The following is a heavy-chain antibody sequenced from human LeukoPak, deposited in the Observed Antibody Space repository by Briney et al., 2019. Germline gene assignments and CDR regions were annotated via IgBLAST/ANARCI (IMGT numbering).Heavy chain of an antibody. J-gene: IGHJ5*02. V-gene: IGHV4-4*07. Sequence: SETVSLTCTVSGGSISSYYWSWIRQPAGKGLEWIGRIYTSGSTNYNPSLKSRVTMSVDTSKNQFPLKLSSVTAADTAVYYCAGHQWMYNWFDPWGQGTLVTVSS. CDR3: AGHQWMYNWFDP. CDR1: GGSISSYY. D-gene: IGHD5-12*01. CDR2: IYTSGST.